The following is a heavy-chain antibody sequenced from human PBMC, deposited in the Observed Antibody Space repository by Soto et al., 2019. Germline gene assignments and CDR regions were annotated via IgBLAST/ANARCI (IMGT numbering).Heavy chain of an antibody. J-gene: IGHJ3*02. CDR2: IYYGGTT. CDR3: AREAAGFDI. CDR1: RCVVNDYH. V-gene: IGHV3-53*01. Sequence: LRLSCAASRCVVNDYHMIWVRQAPGKGPEWVSVIYYGGTTYYADSVQGRFTISRDKSKNTLYLQMNDLRADDTAVYYCAREAAGFDISGQGTMVTV.